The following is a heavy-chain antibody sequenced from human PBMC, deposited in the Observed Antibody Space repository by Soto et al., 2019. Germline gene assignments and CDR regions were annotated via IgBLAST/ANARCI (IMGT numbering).Heavy chain of an antibody. CDR1: GGSISSGDYY. V-gene: IGHV4-30-4*01. CDR3: ARAPPLDFWSGHVLDY. J-gene: IGHJ4*02. Sequence: SETLSLTCTVSGGSISSGDYYWSWIRQPPGKGLEWIGYIYYNGSTYYNPSLKSRVTISVDTSKNQFSLKLSSVTAADTAVYYCARAPPLDFWSGHVLDYWGQGTLVTVSS. D-gene: IGHD3-3*01. CDR2: IYYNGST.